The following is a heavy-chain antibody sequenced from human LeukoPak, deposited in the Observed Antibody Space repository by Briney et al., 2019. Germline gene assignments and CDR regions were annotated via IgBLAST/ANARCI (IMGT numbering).Heavy chain of an antibody. Sequence: ASVTVSCKASGYTFTSYAIHWVRQAPGQRREWMGWINAGNGNTKYSQKFQGRVTITRDTSASTAYMELSSLRSEDTAVYSCARGSSGYPRYFDYWGQGTLVTVSS. CDR1: GYTFTSYA. V-gene: IGHV1-3*01. CDR3: ARGSSGYPRYFDY. CDR2: INAGNGNT. J-gene: IGHJ4*02. D-gene: IGHD3-22*01.